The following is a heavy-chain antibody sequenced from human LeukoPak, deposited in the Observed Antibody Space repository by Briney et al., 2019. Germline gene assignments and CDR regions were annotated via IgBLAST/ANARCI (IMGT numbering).Heavy chain of an antibody. D-gene: IGHD3-10*01. V-gene: IGHV3-30*18. Sequence: GGSLRLSCAASGFTFSSYGMHWVRQAPGKGLEWVAVISYDGSNKYYADSVKGRFTISRDNSKNTLYLQMNSLRAEDKAVYYCAKGHRGVISPFDYWGQGTLVTVSS. CDR2: ISYDGSNK. CDR1: GFTFSSYG. CDR3: AKGHRGVISPFDY. J-gene: IGHJ4*02.